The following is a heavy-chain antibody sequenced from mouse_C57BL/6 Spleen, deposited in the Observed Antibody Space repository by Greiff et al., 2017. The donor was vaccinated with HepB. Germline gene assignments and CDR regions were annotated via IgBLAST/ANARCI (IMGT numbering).Heavy chain of an antibody. D-gene: IGHD3-2*02. CDR1: GYTFTSYT. CDR2: INPSSGYT. Sequence: VKLVESGAELARPGASVKMSCKASGYTFTSYTMHWVKQRPGQGLEWIGYINPSSGYTKYNQKFKDKATLTADKSSSTAYMQLSSLTSEDSAVYYCARREDSSGTRFAYWGQGTLVTVSA. J-gene: IGHJ3*01. CDR3: ARREDSSGTRFAY. V-gene: IGHV1-4*01.